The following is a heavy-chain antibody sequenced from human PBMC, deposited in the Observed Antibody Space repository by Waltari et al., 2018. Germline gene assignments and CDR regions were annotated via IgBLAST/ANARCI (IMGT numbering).Heavy chain of an antibody. Sequence: QVQLQESGPGLVKPSETLSLTCTVSGGSISSYYWSWIRQPAGKGLEWIGRIYTSGSTNYNPSRKSRVTMSVDTSKNQFSLKLSAVTAADTAVYYCARDWGHIAVAGYYYYGMDVWGQGTTVTVSS. J-gene: IGHJ6*02. CDR3: ARDWGHIAVAGYYYYGMDV. D-gene: IGHD6-19*01. CDR2: IYTSGST. CDR1: GGSISSYY. V-gene: IGHV4-4*07.